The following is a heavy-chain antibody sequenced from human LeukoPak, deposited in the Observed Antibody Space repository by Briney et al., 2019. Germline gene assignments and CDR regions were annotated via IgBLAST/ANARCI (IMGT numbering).Heavy chain of an antibody. CDR1: GFTFSTYS. D-gene: IGHD2-2*01. V-gene: IGHV3-48*01. CDR3: ARPRFNCSSTTCSPDYYGMDV. CDR2: ISSSSSTI. J-gene: IGHJ6*02. Sequence: GGSLRLSCAASGFTFSTYSMNWVRQAPGKGLEWVSYISSSSSTIYYADSVKGRFTISRDNAKNSLDLQMNSLRAEDTAVYYCARPRFNCSSTTCSPDYYGMDVWGQGTLVTVSS.